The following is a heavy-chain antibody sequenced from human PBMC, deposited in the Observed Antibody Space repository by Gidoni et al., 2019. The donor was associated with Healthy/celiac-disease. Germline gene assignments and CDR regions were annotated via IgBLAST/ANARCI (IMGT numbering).Heavy chain of an antibody. CDR3: ARDPTMVRGRNWFDP. Sequence: QLQLQASGPGLVKPSETLSLTCTVSGGSISSTSYYWGWIRQPPGKGLEWIGSIYYSGSTYYNPSLKSRVTISGDTSKNQFSLKMSSVTAEDTAVYYCARDPTMVRGRNWFDPWGQGTLVTVSS. CDR1: GGSISSTSYY. V-gene: IGHV4-39*07. D-gene: IGHD3-10*01. CDR2: IYYSGST. J-gene: IGHJ5*02.